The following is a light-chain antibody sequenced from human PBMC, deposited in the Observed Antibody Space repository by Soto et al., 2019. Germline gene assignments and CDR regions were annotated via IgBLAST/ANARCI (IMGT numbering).Light chain of an antibody. CDR1: QSVSSSY. CDR3: HQRQYWPPIT. J-gene: IGKJ5*01. Sequence: IWLTQSPGAVSLSPGERATLSCRASQSVSSSYLAWYQQKPGQAPRLLIYGASSRATGIPDRFSGSGSGTDFTLTISSLEPEDFAVYYCHQRQYWPPITFGQGRRLETK. CDR2: GAS. V-gene: IGKV3D-20*02.